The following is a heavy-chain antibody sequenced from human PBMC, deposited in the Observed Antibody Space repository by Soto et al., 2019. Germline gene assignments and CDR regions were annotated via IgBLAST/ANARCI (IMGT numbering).Heavy chain of an antibody. CDR3: TSDPQWGF. V-gene: IGHV3-15*07. CDR1: GLSFNNAW. D-gene: IGHD2-8*01. J-gene: IGHJ3*01. CDR2: IKSKTDGETT. Sequence: EVQLVESGGDLVKPGGSLRVSCAVSGLSFNNAWLSWVRQAPGKGLEWVGRIKSKTDGETTEYAAPVKGRFTISRDDSKDTMYLQMNSLRVEDRAVYYCTSDPQWGFWGRGTMVTVS.